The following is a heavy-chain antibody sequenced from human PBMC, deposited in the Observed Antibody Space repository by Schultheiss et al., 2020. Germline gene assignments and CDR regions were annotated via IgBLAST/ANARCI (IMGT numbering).Heavy chain of an antibody. CDR2: ISHSGST. D-gene: IGHD2-21*02. CDR3: ARLVVTTNYYYYYGMDV. J-gene: IGHJ6*02. V-gene: IGHV4-61*05. CDR1: GGSISSTSYY. Sequence: SETLSLTCTVSGGSISSTSYYWGWIRQPPGKGLEWIGYISHSGSTNYNSSLKSRVTISVDTSKNQFSLKLSSVTAADTAVYYCARLVVTTNYYYYYGMDVWGQGTTVTVSS.